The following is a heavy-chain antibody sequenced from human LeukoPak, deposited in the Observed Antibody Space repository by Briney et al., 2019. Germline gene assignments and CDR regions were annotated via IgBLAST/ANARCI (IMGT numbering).Heavy chain of an antibody. J-gene: IGHJ4*02. D-gene: IGHD3-9*01. Sequence: SETLSLTCAVYGGSFSGYYWSWIRQPPGKGLEWIGEINHSGSTNYNPSLKSRVTISVDTSKNQFSLKLSSVTAADTAVYYCARTYYDILTGYYKSPAYYFDYWGQGTLVTVSS. CDR1: GGSFSGYY. CDR2: INHSGST. CDR3: ARTYYDILTGYYKSPAYYFDY. V-gene: IGHV4-34*01.